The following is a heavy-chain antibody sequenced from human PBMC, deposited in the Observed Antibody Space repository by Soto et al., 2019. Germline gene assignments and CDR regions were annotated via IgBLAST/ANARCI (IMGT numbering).Heavy chain of an antibody. V-gene: IGHV4-59*12. CDR2: IFFSGST. CDR1: GGSFSPNY. CDR3: ARAPGDYFDC. J-gene: IGHJ4*02. Sequence: SETLSLTCTVSGGSFSPNYWAWIRQPPGKGLEWVGYIFFSGSTYYNPSLKSRVAISVDTSKNQFSLKLSSVTAADTAVYYCARAPGDYFDCWGQGTLVTVSS.